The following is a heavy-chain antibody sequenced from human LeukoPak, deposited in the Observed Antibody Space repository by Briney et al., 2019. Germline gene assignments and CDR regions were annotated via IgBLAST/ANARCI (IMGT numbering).Heavy chain of an antibody. J-gene: IGHJ4*02. Sequence: SVKVSCKASGYTFTSYGISWVRQAPGQGLEWMGWISAYNGNTNYAQKLQGRVTMTTDTSTSTAYMELRSLRSDDTAVYYCAREMGSLLWFGEPIFDYWGQGTLVTVSS. V-gene: IGHV1-18*01. CDR3: AREMGSLLWFGEPIFDY. CDR1: GYTFTSYG. CDR2: ISAYNGNT. D-gene: IGHD3-10*01.